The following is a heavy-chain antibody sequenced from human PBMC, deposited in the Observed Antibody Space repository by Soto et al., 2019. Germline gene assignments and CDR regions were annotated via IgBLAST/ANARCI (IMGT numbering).Heavy chain of an antibody. Sequence: QVQLQESGPGLVKPSQTLSLTCSVSGGSISRGYYYWSWIRQPPGKGLAWIGNIYYSGNTYYNPPRKSRLIISIDTSKNRFSLKLGSVTAAETAVYYCASSSLYGMDAWGQGTTVPVSS. J-gene: IGHJ6*02. CDR1: GGSISRGYYY. V-gene: IGHV4-30-4*01. CDR3: ASSSLYGMDA. CDR2: IYYSGNT.